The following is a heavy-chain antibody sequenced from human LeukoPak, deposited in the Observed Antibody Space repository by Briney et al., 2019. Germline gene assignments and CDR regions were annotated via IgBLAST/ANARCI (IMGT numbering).Heavy chain of an antibody. Sequence: PSETLSLTCAVYGVSFSGYYWSWIRQPPGKGLEWIGEINHSGSTNYNPSLKSRVTISVDTSKNQFSLKLSSVTAADTAVYYCARSAHYYGDYQYYYYYYGMDVWGQGTTVTVSS. J-gene: IGHJ6*02. D-gene: IGHD4-17*01. CDR1: GVSFSGYY. CDR3: ARSAHYYGDYQYYYYYYGMDV. CDR2: INHSGST. V-gene: IGHV4-34*01.